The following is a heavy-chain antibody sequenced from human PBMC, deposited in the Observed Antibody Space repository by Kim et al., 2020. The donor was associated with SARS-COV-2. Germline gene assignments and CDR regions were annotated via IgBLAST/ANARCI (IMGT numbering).Heavy chain of an antibody. CDR3: ARDNESSGYYYGWFDP. V-gene: IGHV3-66*01. D-gene: IGHD3-22*01. Sequence: GGSLRLSCAASGFTVSSNYMSWVRQAPGKGLEWVSVIYSGGSTYYADSVKGRFTISRDNSKNTLYLQMNSLRAEDTAVYYCARDNESSGYYYGWFDPWGQGTLVTVSS. CDR1: GFTVSSNY. CDR2: IYSGGST. J-gene: IGHJ5*02.